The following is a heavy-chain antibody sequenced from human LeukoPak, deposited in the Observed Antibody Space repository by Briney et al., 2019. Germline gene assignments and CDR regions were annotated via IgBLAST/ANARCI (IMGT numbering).Heavy chain of an antibody. CDR2: MNPNSGNT. D-gene: IGHD3-3*01. CDR3: ARQVDFWSGYYQANWFDP. J-gene: IGHJ5*02. Sequence: ASVKVSCKASGYTFTSYDINWVRQATGQGLEWMGWMNPNSGNTGYAQKFQGRVTITRNTSISTAYMELSSLRSEDTAVYYCARQVDFWSGYYQANWFDPWGQGTLVTVSS. V-gene: IGHV1-8*03. CDR1: GYTFTSYD.